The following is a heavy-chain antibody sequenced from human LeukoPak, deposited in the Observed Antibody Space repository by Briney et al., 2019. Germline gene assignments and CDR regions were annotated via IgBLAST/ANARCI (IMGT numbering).Heavy chain of an antibody. V-gene: IGHV3-7*01. D-gene: IGHD5-18*01. J-gene: IGHJ4*02. CDR2: IKKDGSEK. CDR3: ARDLSGVTGYTYGRGIGY. CDR1: GFTFRSYW. Sequence: PGGSLRLFCAASGFTFRSYWMSWVRQAPGKGLEWVANIKKDGSEKYYVDSVKGRFTISRDNAKTSLYLQMNSLRAEDTAVYYCARDLSGVTGYTYGRGIGYWGQGTLVTVSS.